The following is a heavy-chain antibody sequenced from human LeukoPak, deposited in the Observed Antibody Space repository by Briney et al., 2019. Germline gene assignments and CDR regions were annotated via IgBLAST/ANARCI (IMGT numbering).Heavy chain of an antibody. CDR1: GYTFTGYY. J-gene: IGHJ4*02. CDR2: INPNSGGT. CDR3: ARLRRYGPIIFLGYFDY. Sequence: ASVKVSCKASGYTFTGYYIHWVRQAPGQGLEWMGSINPNSGGTNYAQKFQGRITMTWDTSINTAYMELSRLRSDDTAVYYCARLRRYGPIIFLGYFDYWGQGTLVTVSS. D-gene: IGHD5-18*01. V-gene: IGHV1-2*02.